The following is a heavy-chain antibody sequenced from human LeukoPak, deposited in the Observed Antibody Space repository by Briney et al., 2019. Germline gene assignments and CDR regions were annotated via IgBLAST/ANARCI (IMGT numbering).Heavy chain of an antibody. CDR3: AKGGSTSGADY. D-gene: IGHD1-26*01. CDR1: GFTFSNYA. Sequence: GGSLRLSCAASGFTFSNYAMTWVRQAPGKGPEWVSAINGSGSSTYYADSVKGRFTISRDNSKNTLYLQMNSLRAEDTAVYYCAKGGSTSGADYWGQGTLVTVSS. V-gene: IGHV3-23*01. CDR2: INGSGSST. J-gene: IGHJ4*02.